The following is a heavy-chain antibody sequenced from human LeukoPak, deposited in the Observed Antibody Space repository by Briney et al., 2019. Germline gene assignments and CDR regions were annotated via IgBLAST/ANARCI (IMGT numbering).Heavy chain of an antibody. CDR2: FYRTTGQ. CDR3: ARRQHVNWGFDL. Sequence: GGTLRLSCAASEFTVSSYHLSWVRQAPGEGLEWLSVFYRTTGQFYADSVKGRFIISRHDSNNTLSLQMNSLRPEDTAVYYCARRQHVNWGFDLWGRGTLVTVSS. V-gene: IGHV3-53*04. CDR1: EFTVSSYH. J-gene: IGHJ2*01. D-gene: IGHD6-6*01.